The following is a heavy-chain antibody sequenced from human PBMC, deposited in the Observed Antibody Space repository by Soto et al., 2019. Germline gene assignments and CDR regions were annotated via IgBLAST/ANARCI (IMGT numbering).Heavy chain of an antibody. J-gene: IGHJ6*02. CDR1: GYTFTNYA. Sequence: ASVKVSCKASGYTFTNYAMHWVRQAPGQRLEWMGWINAGNGNTKYSQKFQGRVTITRGTSASTAYMELSSLRSEDTAVYYCARVVDVRPATYSGMDVWGPGTRVTVSS. CDR2: INAGNGNT. D-gene: IGHD2-21*01. V-gene: IGHV1-3*01. CDR3: ARVVDVRPATYSGMDV.